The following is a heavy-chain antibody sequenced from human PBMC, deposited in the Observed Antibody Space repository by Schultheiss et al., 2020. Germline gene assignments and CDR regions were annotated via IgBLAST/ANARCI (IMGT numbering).Heavy chain of an antibody. D-gene: IGHD2-8*01. CDR3: TRAGGQGVGPTQFDT. V-gene: IGHV4-38-2*01. Sequence: SETLSLNCDVSNYSISNGYYWGWIRQPPGKGLEWIGSVYRTGNAYYNPSLKSRVTISLDTSRNEFSLSLSSVTAADTAKYYCTRAGGQGVGPTQFDTWGQGTLVNVYS. J-gene: IGHJ4*02. CDR2: VYRTGNA. CDR1: NYSISNGYY.